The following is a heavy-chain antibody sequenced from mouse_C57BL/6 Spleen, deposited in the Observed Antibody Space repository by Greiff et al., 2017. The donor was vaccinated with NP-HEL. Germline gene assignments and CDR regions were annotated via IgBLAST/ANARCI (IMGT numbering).Heavy chain of an antibody. Sequence: QVQLQQPGAELVKPGASVKLSCKASGYTFTSYWMHWVKQRPGRGLEWLGRIDPNSGGTKYNEKFKSKATLTVDKPSSTAYMQLSSLTSEDAAVYYCARVDYSNYDAMDYWGQGTSVTVSS. CDR3: ARVDYSNYDAMDY. V-gene: IGHV1-72*01. CDR2: IDPNSGGT. J-gene: IGHJ4*01. CDR1: GYTFTSYW. D-gene: IGHD2-5*01.